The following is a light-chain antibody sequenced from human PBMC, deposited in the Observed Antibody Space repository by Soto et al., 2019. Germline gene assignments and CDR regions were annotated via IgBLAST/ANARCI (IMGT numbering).Light chain of an antibody. J-gene: IGKJ1*01. Sequence: DIVMTQSPDSLAVSLGERATIKCKSSQSVLYSSNNKNYLAWYQQKPGQPPKLLIHWASARESGVPDRLSGSGSGTDFTLTISSLQAEDVAVYYCQQYYTTPWTFGQGTKVDI. CDR1: QSVLYSSNNKNY. CDR3: QQYYTTPWT. CDR2: WAS. V-gene: IGKV4-1*01.